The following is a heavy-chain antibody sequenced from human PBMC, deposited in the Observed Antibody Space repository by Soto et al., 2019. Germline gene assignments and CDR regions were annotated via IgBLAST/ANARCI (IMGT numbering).Heavy chain of an antibody. Sequence: SETLSLTCTASGGSISSYYWSWIRQPPGKGLEWIGYIYYSGSTNYNPSLKSRVTISVDTSKNQFSLKLSSVTAADTAVYYCARSVRALDYYGMDVWGQGTTVTASS. CDR1: GGSISSYY. V-gene: IGHV4-59*01. CDR3: ARSVRALDYYGMDV. CDR2: IYYSGST. J-gene: IGHJ6*02.